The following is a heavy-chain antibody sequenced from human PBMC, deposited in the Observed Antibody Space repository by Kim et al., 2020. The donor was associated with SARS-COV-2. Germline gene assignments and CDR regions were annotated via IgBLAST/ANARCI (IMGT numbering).Heavy chain of an antibody. D-gene: IGHD1-1*01. CDR3: TRGQNGLAGAFDI. V-gene: IGHV3-74*01. J-gene: IGHJ3*02. Sequence: TDTVKGGFTISRENAKNTMYLQMNSLRTEDTAMFYCTRGQNGLAGAFDIWGQGTMVTVSS.